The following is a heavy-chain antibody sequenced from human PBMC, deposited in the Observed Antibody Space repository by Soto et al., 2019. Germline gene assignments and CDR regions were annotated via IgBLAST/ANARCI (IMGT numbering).Heavy chain of an antibody. Sequence: QVQLQESGPGLVKSSETLSLTCTVSGDSISRYYWSWIRQPPGKGLEWIGSISYSGSTNYNPSLNSSVTISLDTSKNKYSLNLRSVTAADTAMYYCAIQRWQQFGWLDPWGQGTLVTVSS. CDR1: GDSISRYY. CDR2: ISYSGST. CDR3: AIQRWQQFGWLDP. D-gene: IGHD3-10*01. J-gene: IGHJ5*02. V-gene: IGHV4-59*01.